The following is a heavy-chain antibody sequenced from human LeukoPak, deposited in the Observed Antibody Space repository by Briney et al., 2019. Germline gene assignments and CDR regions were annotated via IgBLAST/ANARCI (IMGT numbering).Heavy chain of an antibody. J-gene: IGHJ3*02. CDR3: AKALSDWALGAFDI. Sequence: GGSLRLSCAASGFTFTTFAMSWVRQAPGKGLECVSAISAGGGNTYYADSVKGRFTISRDNSKNTLYLQVNIPRVGATAVYYCAKALSDWALGAFDIWGQGTVVTVSS. D-gene: IGHD6-19*01. CDR1: GFTFTTFA. CDR2: ISAGGGNT. V-gene: IGHV3-23*01.